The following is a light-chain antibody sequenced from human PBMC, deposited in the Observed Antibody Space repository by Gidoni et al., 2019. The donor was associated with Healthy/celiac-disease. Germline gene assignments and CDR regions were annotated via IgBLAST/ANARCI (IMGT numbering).Light chain of an antibody. CDR3: MQALQTPKYT. V-gene: IGKV2-28*01. J-gene: IGKJ2*01. CDR2: LGS. Sequence: DIVMTQSPLSLPVPPGEPASISCRSSQSLLHSNGYNYLDWYLQKPGQSPLLLIYLGSNRASGVPDRFSGSGSGTDFTLKISRVEAEDVGVYYCMQALQTPKYTFGQETKLEIK. CDR1: QSLLHSNGYNY.